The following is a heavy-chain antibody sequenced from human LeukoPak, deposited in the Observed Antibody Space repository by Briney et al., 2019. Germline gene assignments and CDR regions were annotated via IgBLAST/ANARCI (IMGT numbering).Heavy chain of an antibody. CDR2: IYYSGST. CDR1: GGSIRSYY. CDR3: ARHWAPDPGSMIVVGNFDY. Sequence: RPSETLSLTCTVSGGSIRSYYWSWIRQPPGKGLEWIGYIYYSGSTKYNPSLKSRVTISVDTSKNQFSLKLSSVTAADTAVYYCARHWAPDPGSMIVVGNFDYWGQGTLVTVSS. J-gene: IGHJ4*02. D-gene: IGHD3-22*01. V-gene: IGHV4-59*08.